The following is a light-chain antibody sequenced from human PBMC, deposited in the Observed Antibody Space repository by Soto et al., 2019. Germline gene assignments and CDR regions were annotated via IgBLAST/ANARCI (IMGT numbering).Light chain of an antibody. CDR2: DAS. CDR1: QSISSW. CDR3: QQYNSYPWT. J-gene: IGKJ1*01. V-gene: IGKV1-5*01. Sequence: MQMTHSPSTLSASVGDRVTITFRASQSISSWLAWYQQKPGKAPKLLIYDASSLESGVPSRFSGSGSGTEFTLTISSLQPDDFATYYCQQYNSYPWTFGQGTKVDIK.